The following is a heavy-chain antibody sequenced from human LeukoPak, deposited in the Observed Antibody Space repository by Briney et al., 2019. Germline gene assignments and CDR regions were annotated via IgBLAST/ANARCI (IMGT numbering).Heavy chain of an antibody. J-gene: IGHJ4*02. D-gene: IGHD1-7*01. V-gene: IGHV1-69*13. CDR3: ARGRITGTTVDY. Sequence: SVKVSCKASGGTFSSYAISWVRQAPGQGLEWMGGIIPIFGTANYAQKFQGRVTITADESTSTGYMELSSLRSEDTAVYYCARGRITGTTVDYWGQGTLVTVSS. CDR2: IIPIFGTA. CDR1: GGTFSSYA.